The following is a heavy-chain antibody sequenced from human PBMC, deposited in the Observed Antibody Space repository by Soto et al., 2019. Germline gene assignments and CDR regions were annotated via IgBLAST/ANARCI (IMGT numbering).Heavy chain of an antibody. CDR1: GASISSVRSY. Sequence: PSETLSLTCTVSGASISSVRSYWSWIRQHPGKGLEWIGYMFYSGSTYYHPSLKSRVNISADTSKNKFSLRLTSVTPADTAVYYCAIDNGKGSFDSWCQGPLVSVSS. J-gene: IGHJ4*02. D-gene: IGHD2-8*01. V-gene: IGHV4-31*03. CDR2: MFYSGST. CDR3: AIDNGKGSFDS.